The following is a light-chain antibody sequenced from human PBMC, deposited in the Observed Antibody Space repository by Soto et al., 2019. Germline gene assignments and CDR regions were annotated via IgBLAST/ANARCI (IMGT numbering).Light chain of an antibody. Sequence: EIVLTQSPGTLSLSPGERATLSCRASQSVSSSYLAWYQQKPGQAPRLLIYGASSRATGIPDRFSGSGSGTDFTLTISSLEPEDFAVYYCQQRSNWPPTFCQGTRVEIK. J-gene: IGKJ5*01. V-gene: IGKV3D-20*02. CDR3: QQRSNWPPT. CDR2: GAS. CDR1: QSVSSSY.